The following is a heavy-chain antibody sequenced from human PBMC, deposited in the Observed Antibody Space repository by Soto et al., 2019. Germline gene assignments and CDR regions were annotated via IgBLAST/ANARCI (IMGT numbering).Heavy chain of an antibody. Sequence: PGGSLRLSCAASGFTFSSYGMHWVRQAPGKGLEWVALIWFDGSDKYYTESVKGRFTISRDNSKSTLYLQMNSLRAEDTAVYYCARLYCSASRCYSVGAFDIRGQGTMVTVSS. CDR1: GFTFSSYG. CDR3: ARLYCSASRCYSVGAFDI. CDR2: IWFDGSDK. J-gene: IGHJ3*02. V-gene: IGHV3-33*01. D-gene: IGHD2-15*01.